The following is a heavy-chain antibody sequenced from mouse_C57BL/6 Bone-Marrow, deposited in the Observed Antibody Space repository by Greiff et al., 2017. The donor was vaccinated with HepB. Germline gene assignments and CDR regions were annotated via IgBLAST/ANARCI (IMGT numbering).Heavy chain of an antibody. Sequence: QVQLQQPGAELVKPGASVKLSCKASGYTFTSYWMHWVKQRPGQGLEWIGMIHPNSGSTNYNEKFKSKATLTVDKSSSTAYMQLSSLTSEDSAVYSCATIYYGSSWFADWGQGTLVTVSA. V-gene: IGHV1-64*01. D-gene: IGHD1-1*01. CDR2: IHPNSGST. CDR3: ATIYYGSSWFAD. J-gene: IGHJ3*01. CDR1: GYTFTSYW.